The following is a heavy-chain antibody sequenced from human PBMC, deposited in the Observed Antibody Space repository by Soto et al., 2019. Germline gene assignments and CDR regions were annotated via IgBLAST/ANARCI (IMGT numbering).Heavy chain of an antibody. J-gene: IGHJ6*02. CDR3: AREGYSSGWYSGGYYYYYGMDV. CDR2: IIPIFGTA. V-gene: IGHV1-69*06. D-gene: IGHD6-19*01. Sequence: QVQLVQSGAEVKKPGSSVKVSRKASGGTFSSYAISWVRQAPGQGLEWMGGIIPIFGTANYAQKFQGRVTITAHKSTSTAYMELSSLRSEDTAVYYCAREGYSSGWYSGGYYYYYGMDVWGQGTTVTVSS. CDR1: GGTFSSYA.